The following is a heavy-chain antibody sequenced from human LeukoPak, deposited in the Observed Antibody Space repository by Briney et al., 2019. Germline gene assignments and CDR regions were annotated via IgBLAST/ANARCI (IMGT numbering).Heavy chain of an antibody. CDR2: ISSSGSGSTK. D-gene: IGHD4-17*01. CDR3: ARDPDYGDYVSFDY. Sequence: GGSLRLSCAASGFTFSSYDMNWVRQAPGKGLEWVSYISSSGSGSTKFYADSVKGRFTISRDNAENSLYLQMNSLRVEDAAVYYCARDPDYGDYVSFDYWGQGTLVTVSS. CDR1: GFTFSSYD. J-gene: IGHJ4*02. V-gene: IGHV3-48*03.